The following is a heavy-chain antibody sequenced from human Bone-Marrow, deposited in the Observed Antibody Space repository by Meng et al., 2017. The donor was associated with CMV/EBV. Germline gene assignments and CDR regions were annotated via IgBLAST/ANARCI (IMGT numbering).Heavy chain of an antibody. CDR3: AREPAVAGTRYFQH. Sequence: GESLKISCAASGFTFSSYSMNWVRQAPGKGLEWVSYITSGSSYRYYADSVKGRFTISRDNAKNSLYLQMNSLRAEDTAVYYCAREPAVAGTRYFQHWGQGTLVTVSS. D-gene: IGHD6-19*01. CDR1: GFTFSSYS. J-gene: IGHJ1*01. CDR2: ITSGSSYR. V-gene: IGHV3-21*05.